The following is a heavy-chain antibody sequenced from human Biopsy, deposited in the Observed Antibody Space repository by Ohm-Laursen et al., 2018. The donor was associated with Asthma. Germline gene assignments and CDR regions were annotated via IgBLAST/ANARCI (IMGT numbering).Heavy chain of an antibody. J-gene: IGHJ5*02. CDR1: GYTFIGCP. Sequence: ASVKVSCKASGYTFIGCPIHWMRQAPGQGLGWMGRINPNSGGTNYAQKFQGRVTMTRDTSISTAYMEVSRLRFDDTAVYYCARGQKSAGDRWFDPWGQGTLVTVSS. D-gene: IGHD6-13*01. V-gene: IGHV1-2*06. CDR3: ARGQKSAGDRWFDP. CDR2: INPNSGGT.